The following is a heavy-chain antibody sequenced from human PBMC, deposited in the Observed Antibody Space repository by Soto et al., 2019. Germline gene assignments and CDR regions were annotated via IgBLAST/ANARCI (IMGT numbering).Heavy chain of an antibody. D-gene: IGHD7-27*01. CDR2: IYKSATT. CDR3: ARGRYCLTGRCFPNWFDS. CDR1: GDSISNLDYF. Sequence: LSLTFSVSGDSISNLDYFWAWIRQPPGQALEYIGYIYKSATTYYNPSFESRVAISVDTSKSQFSLNVTSVTAADTAVYFCARGRYCLTGRCFPNWFDSWGQGALVTVSS. J-gene: IGHJ5*01. V-gene: IGHV4-30-4*01.